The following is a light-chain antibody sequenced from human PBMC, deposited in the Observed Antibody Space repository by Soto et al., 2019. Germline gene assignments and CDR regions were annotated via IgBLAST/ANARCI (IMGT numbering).Light chain of an antibody. CDR3: VLLYGGAWV. Sequence: QAVVTQEPSLTVSPGGTVTLTCALTTGAVTSDYYPNWFQRKPGQALRTLIYRTSNKYSWTPARFSGSLLGGKAALTLSGVQPEDEADYYCVLLYGGAWVFGGGTKLTVL. CDR1: TGAVTSDYY. J-gene: IGLJ3*02. CDR2: RTS. V-gene: IGLV7-43*01.